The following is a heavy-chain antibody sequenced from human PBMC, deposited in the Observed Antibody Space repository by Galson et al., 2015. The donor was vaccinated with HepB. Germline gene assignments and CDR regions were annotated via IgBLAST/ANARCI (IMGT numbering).Heavy chain of an antibody. Sequence: SLRLSCAASGFTFSSYSMNWVRQAPGKGLEWVSYISGSSGSIYYADSVKGRFAISRDNAKKSLSLQMNSLRAEDTAVYYCARDVGDFYYYGMDVWGQGTTVTVSS. CDR3: ARDVGDFYYYGMDV. CDR2: ISGSSGSI. CDR1: GFTFSSYS. D-gene: IGHD1-26*01. V-gene: IGHV3-48*04. J-gene: IGHJ6*02.